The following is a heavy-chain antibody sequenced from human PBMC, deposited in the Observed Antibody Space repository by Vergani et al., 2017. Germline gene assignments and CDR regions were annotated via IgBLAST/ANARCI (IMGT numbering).Heavy chain of an antibody. J-gene: IGHJ5*02. V-gene: IGHV3-9*02. CDR3: AKXLGTSSGGGWFDP. D-gene: IGHD6-6*01. CDR2: ISWNSNSI. Sequence: EVQLEESGGGLVLPGRSLGLSCVASGFTSAGYAMHWVRQAPGKGLEWVSGISWNSNSIGYADSVKGRFTISRDNAKNSLYLQMNSLRAEDTALYYCAKXLGTSSGGGWFDPWGPGTLVIVSS. CDR1: GFTSAGYA.